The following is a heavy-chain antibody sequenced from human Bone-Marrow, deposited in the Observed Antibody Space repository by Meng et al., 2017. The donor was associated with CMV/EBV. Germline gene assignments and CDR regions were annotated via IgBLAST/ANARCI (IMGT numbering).Heavy chain of an antibody. Sequence: GESLKISCAASGFTFSSYAMHWVRQAPGKGLEWVAVISYDGSNKYYADSVKGRFTISRDNSKNTVSLQMHGLTPDDSGVYYCAKDQVVQTSAAIPEIFYRGMDVWGQGTTVTVSS. J-gene: IGHJ6*02. D-gene: IGHD6-13*01. CDR1: GFTFSSYA. V-gene: IGHV3-30*14. CDR2: ISYDGSNK. CDR3: AKDQVVQTSAAIPEIFYRGMDV.